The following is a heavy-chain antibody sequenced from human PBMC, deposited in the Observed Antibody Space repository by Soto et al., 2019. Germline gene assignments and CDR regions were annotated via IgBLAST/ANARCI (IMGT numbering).Heavy chain of an antibody. CDR1: DYTFTSYG. Sequence: QVPLVPSGAQVKKPGASVNISCKAPDYTFTSYGISWVRQAPGQGLEWLGWISAYNGNTNYAQKLQGRVTMTTDTSTSTAYRERRSLRSDDTAVYYCARDGHQIVVAGAEFDPWGQGTLVTVSS. CDR3: ARDGHQIVVAGAEFDP. D-gene: IGHD6-19*01. J-gene: IGHJ5*02. V-gene: IGHV1-18*01. CDR2: ISAYNGNT.